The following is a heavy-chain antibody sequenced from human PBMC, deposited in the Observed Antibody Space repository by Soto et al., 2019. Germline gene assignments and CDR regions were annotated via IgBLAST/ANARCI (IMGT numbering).Heavy chain of an antibody. V-gene: IGHV2-5*02. Sequence: GSGPTLGEPTQTLTLTCTFSGFSLSTSGVGVGWIRQPPGKALEWLALIYWDDDKRYSPSLKSRLTITKDTSKNQVVLTMTNMDPVDTATYYCAHTTGGLLFGGPISWFDPWGQGTLVTVSS. CDR1: GFSLSTSGVG. J-gene: IGHJ5*02. CDR2: IYWDDDK. CDR3: AHTTGGLLFGGPISWFDP. D-gene: IGHD3-10*01.